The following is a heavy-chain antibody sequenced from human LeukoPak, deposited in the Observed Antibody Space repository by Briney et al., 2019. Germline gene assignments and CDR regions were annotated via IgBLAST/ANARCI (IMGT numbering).Heavy chain of an antibody. CDR3: ARVAGYCDSTSNCYSDY. J-gene: IGHJ4*02. D-gene: IGHD2-2*01. CDR1: GFTFTNYW. Sequence: GGSLRLSCEASGFTFTNYWMTWVRQAPGKGLDWVANINHDGTQKYYVDSVKGRFTISRDNAKNSLFLQMNSLRAEDTAVYYCARVAGYCDSTSNCYSDYWGQGTLVTVSS. V-gene: IGHV3-7*01. CDR2: INHDGTQK.